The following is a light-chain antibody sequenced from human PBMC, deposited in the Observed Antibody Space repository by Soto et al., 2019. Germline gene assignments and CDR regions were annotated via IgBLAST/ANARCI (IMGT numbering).Light chain of an antibody. V-gene: IGLV2-11*01. CDR2: DVN. CDR3: CSYAGSHLDV. Sequence: QSALTQPRSVSGSPGQSVTISCTGTSSDVGGYNYVSWYQQHPGKAPKLMIYDVNKRPSGVPDRFSGSKSANTASLTISGLQAEDEADYYCCSYAGSHLDVFGTGTKLTVL. J-gene: IGLJ1*01. CDR1: SSDVGGYNY.